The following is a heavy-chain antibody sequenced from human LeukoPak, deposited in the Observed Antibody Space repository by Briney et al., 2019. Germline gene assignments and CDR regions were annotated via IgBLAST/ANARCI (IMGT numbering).Heavy chain of an antibody. D-gene: IGHD3-22*01. CDR3: AKAGFRYSDSSGQYVFVF. J-gene: IGHJ3*01. Sequence: SETLSLTCTVSGGSISSASYCWGWIRQPPGKGLEWIGTIYYSGSTYYNASLRSRLTMSGDTSRNQFSLRLTSVNAADTAVYYCAKAGFRYSDSSGQYVFVFWGQGQWSPSLQ. V-gene: IGHV4-39*01. CDR2: IYYSGST. CDR1: GGSISSASYC.